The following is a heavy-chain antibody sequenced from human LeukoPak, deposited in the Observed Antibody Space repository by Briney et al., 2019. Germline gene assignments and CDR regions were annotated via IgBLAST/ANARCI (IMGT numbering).Heavy chain of an antibody. CDR1: GFTFDDYA. D-gene: IGHD6-13*01. V-gene: IGHV3-9*01. J-gene: IGHJ5*02. Sequence: GGSLRLSCAASGFTFDDYAMHWVRQAPGKGLEWVSGISWNSGSIGYADSVKGRFTISRDNAKKSLYLQMNSLRTEDTALYYCAKGAYSSSWYRFDPWGQGTLVTVSS. CDR2: ISWNSGSI. CDR3: AKGAYSSSWYRFDP.